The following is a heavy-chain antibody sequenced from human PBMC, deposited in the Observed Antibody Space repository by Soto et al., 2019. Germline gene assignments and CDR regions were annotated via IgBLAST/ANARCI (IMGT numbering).Heavy chain of an antibody. V-gene: IGHV1-46*01. CDR2: INPSGGST. Sequence: ASVKVSCKASGYTFTSYYMHWVRQAPGQGLEWMGIINPSGGSTSYAQKFQGRVTMTRGTSTSTVYMELSSLRSEDTAVYYCASGSQPTTYFDYWGQGTLVTVSS. J-gene: IGHJ4*02. CDR1: GYTFTSYY. CDR3: ASGSQPTTYFDY.